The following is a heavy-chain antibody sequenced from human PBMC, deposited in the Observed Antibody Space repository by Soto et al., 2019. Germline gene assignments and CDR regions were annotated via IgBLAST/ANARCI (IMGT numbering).Heavy chain of an antibody. CDR2: ISAYNRNT. Sequence: PGESLKISCKGSGYSFTSYGLSWVRQAPGQGLEWMGWISAYNRNTNYAQKLQGRVTKTTDTSTSTAYMELRSLRSDDTAVYYCARVGPSSMVRGVDWFDPWGQGTRVTVSS. V-gene: IGHV1-18*01. CDR1: GYSFTSYG. CDR3: ARVGPSSMVRGVDWFDP. D-gene: IGHD3-10*01. J-gene: IGHJ5*02.